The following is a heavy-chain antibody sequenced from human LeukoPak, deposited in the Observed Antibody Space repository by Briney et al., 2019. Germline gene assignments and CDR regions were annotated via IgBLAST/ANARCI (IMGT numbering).Heavy chain of an antibody. D-gene: IGHD1-14*01. CDR1: CGSITSNF. Sequence: SETLSLTCTVSCGSITSNFWSWIRQPPGKGLEWIDYIFDSGNTRYNPSLKSRATISRDTSKNQFSLRLNSVTAADTSVYYCATAKPNRNPPDYWGQGTLVTISS. V-gene: IGHV4-59*08. CDR2: IFDSGNT. J-gene: IGHJ4*02. CDR3: ATAKPNRNPPDY.